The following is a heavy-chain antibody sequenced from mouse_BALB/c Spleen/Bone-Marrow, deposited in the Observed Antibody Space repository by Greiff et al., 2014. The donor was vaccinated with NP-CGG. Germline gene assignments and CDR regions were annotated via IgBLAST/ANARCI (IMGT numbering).Heavy chain of an antibody. V-gene: IGHV1S81*02. Sequence: VQLQQSGAELVKPGAPVKLSCKASGYTFTSYCMCWVKQRPGQGLEWIGEINPSNGGTNFNEKFKSKATLTVDKSSSTAYMSLSSLTSEDSAVYYCTRSRRAMDHWGQGTSVTVSS. CDR3: TRSRRAMDH. CDR2: INPSNGGT. J-gene: IGHJ4*01. D-gene: IGHD2-12*01. CDR1: GYTFTSYC.